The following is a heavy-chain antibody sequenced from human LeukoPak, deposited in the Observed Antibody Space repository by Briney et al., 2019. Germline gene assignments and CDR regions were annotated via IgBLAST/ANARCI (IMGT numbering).Heavy chain of an antibody. CDR1: GLNVSSNY. CDR2: IYGADAA. J-gene: IGHJ4*02. V-gene: IGHV3-66*02. CDR3: VTSTGQQFIPYDY. D-gene: IGHD6-13*01. Sequence: GGSLRLPCAASGLNVSSNYMTWIRQAPGKGLEWVSLIYGADAAYYAESVRGRFMISRDNLKNTLFLQMNSLRVEDTAVYYCVTSTGQQFIPYDYWGQGTHVTVSS.